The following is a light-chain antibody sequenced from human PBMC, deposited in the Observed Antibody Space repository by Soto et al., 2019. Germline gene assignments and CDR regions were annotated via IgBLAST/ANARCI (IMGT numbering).Light chain of an antibody. CDR3: QQSYNMPRT. CDR2: ATS. V-gene: IGKV1-39*01. CDR1: QSISSY. J-gene: IGKJ1*01. Sequence: DIQMTQSPSSLSASVGDRVTITCRASQSISSYLNWYQQKPGKAPNLLIYATSNLQSGVPSRFSGSGSGTDFSLTISSLKPEDSETYYCQQSYNMPRTLGQGTKVDIK.